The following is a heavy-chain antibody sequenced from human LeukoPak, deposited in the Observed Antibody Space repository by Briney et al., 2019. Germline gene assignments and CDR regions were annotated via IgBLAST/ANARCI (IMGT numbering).Heavy chain of an antibody. CDR2: ISAYNGNT. V-gene: IGHV1-18*01. CDR1: GYTFTSYG. Sequence: ASVKVSCKASGYTFTSYGISWVRQAPGQGLEWMGWISAYNGNTNYAQKLQGRVTMTTDTSTSTAYMGLRSLRSDDTAVYYCARAGYSSGWDHFDYWGQGTLVTVSS. J-gene: IGHJ4*02. D-gene: IGHD6-19*01. CDR3: ARAGYSSGWDHFDY.